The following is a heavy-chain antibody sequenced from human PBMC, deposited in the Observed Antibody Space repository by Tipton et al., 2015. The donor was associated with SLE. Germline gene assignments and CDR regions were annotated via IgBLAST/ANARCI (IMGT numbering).Heavy chain of an antibody. J-gene: IGHJ6*03. CDR1: GFTFSSYA. V-gene: IGHV3-23*03. CDR2: IYSGASLT. Sequence: SLRLSCAASGFTFSSYAMSWVRQAPGKGLEWVSVIYSGASLTYYADSVKGRFTISRDNSKNTLYLQMNSLRAEDTAVYYCARGSPYYMDVWGKGTTVTVSS. CDR3: ARGSPYYMDV. D-gene: IGHD6-13*01.